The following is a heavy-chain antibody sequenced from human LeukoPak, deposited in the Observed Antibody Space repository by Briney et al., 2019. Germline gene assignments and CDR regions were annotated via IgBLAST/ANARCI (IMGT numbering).Heavy chain of an antibody. CDR2: IYYSGST. J-gene: IGHJ4*02. CDR3: ARDRYGSGSYTNRNFDY. D-gene: IGHD3-10*01. V-gene: IGHV4-39*07. Sequence: SETLSLTCAVSGASISGSGYYLGWIRQPPGKGLEWIGSIYYSGSTYYNPSLKSRVTISVDTSKNQFSLKLSSVTAADTAVYYCARDRYGSGSYTNRNFDYWGQGTLVTVSS. CDR1: GASISGSGYY.